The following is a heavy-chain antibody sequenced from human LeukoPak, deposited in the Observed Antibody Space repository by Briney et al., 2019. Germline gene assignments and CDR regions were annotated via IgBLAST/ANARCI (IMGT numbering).Heavy chain of an antibody. D-gene: IGHD2-2*01. Sequence: GGSLRLSCAASGFNFTNYAMNWVRQAPGRGLEWVSLISSSGGSTYYAGSVKGRFTISRDNSKSTLYLQMNSLRAEDTAIYYCAKDGPAAIPSWFDPWGQGTLVTVSS. J-gene: IGHJ5*02. CDR1: GFNFTNYA. CDR2: ISSSGGST. CDR3: AKDGPAAIPSWFDP. V-gene: IGHV3-23*01.